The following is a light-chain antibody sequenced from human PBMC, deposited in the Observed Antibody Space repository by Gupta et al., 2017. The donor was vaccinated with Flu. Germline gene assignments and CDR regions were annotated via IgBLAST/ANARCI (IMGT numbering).Light chain of an antibody. J-gene: IGKJ1*01. CDR3: QQYGTSPRT. V-gene: IGKV3-20*01. Sequence: PGTLSLSPGERATLSCRASQSVSSSYLAWYQHKPGQAPRLLIYSASSRATDIPDRFSGSGSGTDFILTISRLEPEDFAVYYCQQYGTSPRTFGQGTKVEIK. CDR1: QSVSSSY. CDR2: SAS.